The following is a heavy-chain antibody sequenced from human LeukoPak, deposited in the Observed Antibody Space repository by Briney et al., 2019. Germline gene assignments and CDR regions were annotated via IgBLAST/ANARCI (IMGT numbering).Heavy chain of an antibody. V-gene: IGHV3-11*01. CDR1: GFTFSDYY. CDR3: ARDRIAARFDY. Sequence: GGSLRLSCAVSGFTFSDYYMNWIRQAPGMGLEGVSYISGSGSTIYYADSVRGRFTISRDNDKNSLYLQMNSLKAEDTAVYYCARDRIAARFDYWGQGALVTVSS. CDR2: ISGSGSTI. J-gene: IGHJ4*02. D-gene: IGHD6-6*01.